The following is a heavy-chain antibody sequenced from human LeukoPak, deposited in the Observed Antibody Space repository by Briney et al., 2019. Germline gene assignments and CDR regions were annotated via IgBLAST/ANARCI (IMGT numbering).Heavy chain of an antibody. CDR1: GFSFDDYA. D-gene: IGHD2-2*02. V-gene: IGHV3-9*01. CDR2: ISWNSGNI. CDR3: ARDHCSSTSCYKNDAFDI. Sequence: PGGSLRLSCAASGFSFDDYAMHWVRQAPGKGLEWVSSISWNSGNIEYADSVKGRFTISRDNSKNTLYLQMNSLRAEDTAVYYCARDHCSSTSCYKNDAFDIWGQGTMVTVSS. J-gene: IGHJ3*02.